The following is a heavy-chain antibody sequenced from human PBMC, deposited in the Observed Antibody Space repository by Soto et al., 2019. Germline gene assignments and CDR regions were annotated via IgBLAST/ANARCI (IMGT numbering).Heavy chain of an antibody. CDR2: ISTNGGST. Sequence: GGSLRLSCSASGFTFSIYAMHWVRQAPGKGLEYVSSISTNGGSTDYADSVKGRFTISRDNSKNTVYLQMNSLRAEDTAVYYCATSGYSYGEFDYWGQGTLVTVSS. D-gene: IGHD5-18*01. V-gene: IGHV3-64*04. CDR3: ATSGYSYGEFDY. J-gene: IGHJ4*02. CDR1: GFTFSIYA.